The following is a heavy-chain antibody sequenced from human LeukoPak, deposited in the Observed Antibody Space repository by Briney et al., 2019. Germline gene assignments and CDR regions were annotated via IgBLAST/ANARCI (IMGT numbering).Heavy chain of an antibody. D-gene: IGHD4-17*01. V-gene: IGHV3-23*01. CDR3: AKTDLVFDYGAPEGNDAFDI. CDR2: ISGSGGST. CDR1: GFTFSSYA. Sequence: GGSLRLSCATSGFTFSSYAMSWVRQAPGKGLEWVSAISGSGGSTYYADSVKGRFTISRDNSKNTLYLQMNSLRAEDTAVYYCAKTDLVFDYGAPEGNDAFDIWGQGTMVTVSS. J-gene: IGHJ3*02.